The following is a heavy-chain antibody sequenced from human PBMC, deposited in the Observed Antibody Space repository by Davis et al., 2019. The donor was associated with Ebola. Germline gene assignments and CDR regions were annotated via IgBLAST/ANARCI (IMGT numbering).Heavy chain of an antibody. V-gene: IGHV4-34*01. CDR3: ARRGYYDSSGYYFDY. CDR2: INHSGST. Sequence: MPSETLSLTCAVYGGSFSGYYWSWIRQPPGKGLEWIGEINHSGSTNYNPSLKSRVTISVDTSKNQFSLKLSSVTAADTAVYYCARRGYYDSSGYYFDYWGQGTLVTVSS. D-gene: IGHD3-22*01. J-gene: IGHJ4*02. CDR1: GGSFSGYY.